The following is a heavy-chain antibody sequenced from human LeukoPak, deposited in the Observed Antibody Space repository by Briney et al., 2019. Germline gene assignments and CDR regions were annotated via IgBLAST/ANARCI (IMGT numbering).Heavy chain of an antibody. Sequence: GGSLRLSCAASGFTFSDYAMTWVRQDPGKGLEWISTISGSGGSTYYADSVKGRFTISRDNSKNTLYLQMNSLRAEDTAVYYCARETGTYYFDYWGQGTLVTVSS. V-gene: IGHV3-23*01. CDR1: GFTFSDYA. CDR2: ISGSGGST. D-gene: IGHD1-1*01. CDR3: ARETGTYYFDY. J-gene: IGHJ4*02.